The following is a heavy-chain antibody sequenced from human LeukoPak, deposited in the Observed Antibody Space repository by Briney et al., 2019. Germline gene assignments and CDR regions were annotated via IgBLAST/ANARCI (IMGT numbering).Heavy chain of an antibody. CDR2: MSRNSVST. V-gene: IGHV3-9*01. Sequence: GGSLRLSCAGSGYTFSHYAMHWVRQGPGQGLEWVAGMSRNSVSTGYAQTVQGRVTISRDNTTRSLYLQMNRLTTEDTAFYYCARAHVRSGVVNIGAFDIWGQGTMVTVSS. J-gene: IGHJ3*02. D-gene: IGHD3-3*01. CDR1: GYTFSHYA. CDR3: ARAHVRSGVVNIGAFDI.